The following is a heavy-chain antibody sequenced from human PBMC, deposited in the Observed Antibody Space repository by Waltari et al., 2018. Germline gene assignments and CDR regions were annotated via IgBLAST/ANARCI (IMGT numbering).Heavy chain of an antibody. CDR3: AKRGYSYGYEEDNWFDP. CDR1: GFTFSSYA. V-gene: IGHV3-23*01. CDR2: ISGSGGST. D-gene: IGHD5-18*01. J-gene: IGHJ5*02. Sequence: EVQLLESGGDLVQPGGSLRLSCAASGFTFSSYAMSWVRQAPGKGLEWVSAISGSGGSTYYADSVKGRFTISRDNSKNTLYLQMNSLRAEDTAVYHCAKRGYSYGYEEDNWFDPWGQGTLVTVSS.